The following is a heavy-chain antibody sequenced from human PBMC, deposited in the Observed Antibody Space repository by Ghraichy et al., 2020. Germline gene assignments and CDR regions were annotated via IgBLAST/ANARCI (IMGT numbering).Heavy chain of an antibody. Sequence: SETLSLTCTVSGGSISSSSYYWGWIRQPPGKGLEWIGSIYYSGSTYYNPSLKSRVTISVDTSKNQFSLKLSSVTAADTAVYYCARLSPLEGYFDYWGQGTLVTVSS. D-gene: IGHD5-24*01. CDR1: GGSISSSSYY. CDR3: ARLSPLEGYFDY. V-gene: IGHV4-39*01. CDR2: IYYSGST. J-gene: IGHJ4*02.